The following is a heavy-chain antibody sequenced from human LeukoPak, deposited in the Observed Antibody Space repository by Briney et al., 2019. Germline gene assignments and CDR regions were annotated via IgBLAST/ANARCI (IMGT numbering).Heavy chain of an antibody. V-gene: IGHV3-21*01. CDR1: GFTFNTYT. CDR3: ARDRGNGGSGRCYYMDV. Sequence: GGSLRLSCAASGFTFNTYTMNWVRQAPGKGLEWVSSISSGTSYIYYADSVKGRFTISRDNAKNSLYLQMNSLRAEDTAVYYCARDRGNGGSGRCYYMDVWGKGTTVTVSS. CDR2: ISSGTSYI. J-gene: IGHJ6*03. D-gene: IGHD2-15*01.